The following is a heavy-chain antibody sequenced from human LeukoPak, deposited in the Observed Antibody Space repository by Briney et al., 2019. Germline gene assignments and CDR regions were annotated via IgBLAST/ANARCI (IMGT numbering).Heavy chain of an antibody. CDR1: GFTFSSYE. V-gene: IGHV3-21*06. J-gene: IGHJ6*03. Sequence: GGSLRLSCAASGFTFSSYEMNWVRQAPGKGLEWVSSISFSRSYIYYADSVRGRFTISRDNAENSLYLQMNSLRAEDTAVYYCARDGDRAEYCMDVWGKGTTVTASS. CDR3: ARDGDRAEYCMDV. CDR2: ISFSRSYI.